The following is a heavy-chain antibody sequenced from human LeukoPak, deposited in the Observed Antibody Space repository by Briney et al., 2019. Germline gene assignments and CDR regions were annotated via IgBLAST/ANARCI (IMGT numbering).Heavy chain of an antibody. CDR2: IYSGGRT. J-gene: IGHJ4*02. V-gene: IGHV3-53*01. CDR1: GFTVSSNY. Sequence: GGSLRLSCAAFGFTVSSNYMSWVRQAPGKGLEWVSVIYSGGRTYYADSVKGRFTISGDNSKNALYLQMSSLRAEDTAVYYCARLRGTVAFDYWGQGTLVTVSS. CDR3: ARLRGTVAFDY. D-gene: IGHD6-19*01.